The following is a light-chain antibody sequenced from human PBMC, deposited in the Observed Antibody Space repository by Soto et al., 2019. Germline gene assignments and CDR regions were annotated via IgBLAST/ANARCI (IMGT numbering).Light chain of an antibody. V-gene: IGKV1-39*01. J-gene: IGKJ5*01. CDR1: QSISNY. CDR3: QHSYSNFPIT. CDR2: AAS. Sequence: DIQMTQSPSSLSASVGDRVIITCRTSQSISNYLNWYQHKPGKAPKVLISAASNLQSGVPSRFSGRGSGAEYTLTISSLQPEDFATYFCQHSYSNFPITLGQGTRLEIK.